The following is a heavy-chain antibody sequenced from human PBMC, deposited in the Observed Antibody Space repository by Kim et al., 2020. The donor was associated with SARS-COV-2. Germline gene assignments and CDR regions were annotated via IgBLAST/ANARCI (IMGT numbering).Heavy chain of an antibody. CDR1: GGSFSGYY. CDR3: ARGYANTLAEQQLVDTSAGYYFDY. Sequence: SETLSLTCAVYGGSFSGYYWSWIRQPPGKGLEWIGEINHSGSTNYNPSLKSRVTISVDTSKNQFSLKLSSVTAADTAVYYCARGYANTLAEQQLVDTSAGYYFDYWGQGTLVTVSS. CDR2: INHSGST. D-gene: IGHD6-13*01. V-gene: IGHV4-34*01. J-gene: IGHJ4*02.